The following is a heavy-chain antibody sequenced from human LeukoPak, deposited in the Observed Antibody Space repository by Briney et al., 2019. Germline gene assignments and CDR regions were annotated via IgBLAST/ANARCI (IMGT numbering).Heavy chain of an antibody. CDR3: ARGVVTVF. CDR2: INPSGSP. D-gene: IGHD3-22*01. Sequence: SETLSLTCAVYGGSLSGYYWRWLRQPPGRGREGVGEINPSGSPNFNPSLTRRGPISVERSKNQFSLRLRSGAAAGTAVNSLARGVVTVFWGQGTLVTVSS. CDR1: GGSLSGYY. J-gene: IGHJ4*02. V-gene: IGHV4-34*01.